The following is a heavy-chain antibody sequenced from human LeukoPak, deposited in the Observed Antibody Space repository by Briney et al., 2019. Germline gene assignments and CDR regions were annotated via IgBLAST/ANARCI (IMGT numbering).Heavy chain of an antibody. CDR3: ARTMGFGEYYFDY. V-gene: IGHV1-18*01. D-gene: IGHD3-10*01. Sequence: GASVKVSCKASGGTFSSYAISWVRQAPGQGLEWMGWINPNSGGTNYAQKLQGRVTMTTDTSTSTAYMELRSLRSDDTAVYYCARTMGFGEYYFDYWGQGTLVTVSS. CDR2: INPNSGGT. J-gene: IGHJ4*02. CDR1: GGTFSSYA.